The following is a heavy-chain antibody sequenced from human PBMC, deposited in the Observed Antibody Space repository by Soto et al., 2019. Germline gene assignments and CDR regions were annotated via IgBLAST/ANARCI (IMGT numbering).Heavy chain of an antibody. V-gene: IGHV2-5*02. CDR1: GFSLSTSGVG. J-gene: IGHJ4*02. D-gene: IGHD3-9*01. CDR2: IYWDDDK. CDR3: AHTICDWCSLGD. Sequence: QITLKESGPTLVKPTQTLTLTCTFSGFSLSTSGVGVGWIRQPPGKALEWLALIYWDDDKRYSPSLKSRLTITQDTSKNQVVLTRTNMDPVDTATYYFAHTICDWCSLGDWGPGTLVTVSS.